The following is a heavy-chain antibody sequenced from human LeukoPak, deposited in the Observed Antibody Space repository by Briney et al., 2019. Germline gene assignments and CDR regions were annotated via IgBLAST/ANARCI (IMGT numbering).Heavy chain of an antibody. CDR3: VTGFTGWEIDF. J-gene: IGHJ4*02. CDR2: IYSGGST. V-gene: IGHV3-53*05. CDR1: GFTVSSNY. Sequence: GGPLRLSCAASGFTVSSNYMSWVRQAPGKGLEWVSVIYSGGSTYYADSVKGRFTISRDNSKNTLYLQMSSLRVDDTAIYYCVTGFTGWEIDFWGQGTLVTVSS. D-gene: IGHD1-14*01.